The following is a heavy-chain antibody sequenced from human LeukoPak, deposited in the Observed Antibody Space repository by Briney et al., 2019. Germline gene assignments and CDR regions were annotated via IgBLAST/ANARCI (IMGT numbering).Heavy chain of an antibody. Sequence: GGSLTLSCAASGFTFSSYGMHWVRQAQGKGLEWVAFIQYNGGSKYYADSLKGRFTISRDNSKNTLYLQMNSLGTEDTAEYYCAPRGIAVAGPFDYWGQGTLVTVSS. CDR1: GFTFSSYG. CDR3: APRGIAVAGPFDY. CDR2: IQYNGGSK. V-gene: IGHV3-30*02. J-gene: IGHJ4*02. D-gene: IGHD6-19*01.